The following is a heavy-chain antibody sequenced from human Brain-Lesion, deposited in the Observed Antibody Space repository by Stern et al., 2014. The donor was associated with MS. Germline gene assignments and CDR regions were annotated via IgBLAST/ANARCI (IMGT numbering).Heavy chain of an antibody. CDR1: GDSISSGDNY. D-gene: IGHD3-3*01. CDR2: IYYIGTT. Sequence: VQLVESGPGLVKPSQTLSLTCNVSGDSISSGDNYWSWIRQSPGKGLEWIGYIYYIGTTFYNPSLKSRVTISVDTSQNQFSLRLSSGTAADTAVYYCARVERSRYYYYFDYWGQGTLVTVSS. CDR3: ARVERSRYYYYFDY. J-gene: IGHJ4*02. V-gene: IGHV4-30-4*08.